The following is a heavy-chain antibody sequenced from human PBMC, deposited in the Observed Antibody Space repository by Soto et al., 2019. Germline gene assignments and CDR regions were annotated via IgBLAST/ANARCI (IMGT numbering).Heavy chain of an antibody. CDR1: GFSLSTSGVG. V-gene: IGHV2-5*02. CDR2: IYWDDDK. Sequence: QITLQESGPTLVKPTQTLTLTCSVSGFSLSTSGVGVGWILQSPGKALEWLALIYWDDDKRYRPSLKDRLIITKDTSKNQVVLAMTNVGPVDTATYYCARRPPGNLTYFDSWGQGTLVTVSS. J-gene: IGHJ4*02. D-gene: IGHD1-1*01. CDR3: ARRPPGNLTYFDS.